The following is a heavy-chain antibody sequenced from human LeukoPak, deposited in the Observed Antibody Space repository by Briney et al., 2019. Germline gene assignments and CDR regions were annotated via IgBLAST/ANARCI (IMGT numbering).Heavy chain of an antibody. D-gene: IGHD3-22*01. CDR3: AKDYDSSGYYPIYYFDY. CDR2: LGGSGDPT. J-gene: IGHJ4*02. V-gene: IGHV3-23*01. CDR1: GFTFSNYA. Sequence: GGPLRLSCAASGFTFSNYAMNWVRQAPGKGLEWASGLGGSGDPTYYADSVMGRFTISRDNSKNTLYLQMNSLRAEDTAVYYCAKDYDSSGYYPIYYFDYWGQGTLVTVSS.